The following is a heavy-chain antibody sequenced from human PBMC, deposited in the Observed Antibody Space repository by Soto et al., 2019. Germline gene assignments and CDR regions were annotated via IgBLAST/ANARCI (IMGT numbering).Heavy chain of an antibody. CDR2: ITWNSGRI. Sequence: VQVVESGGGLVQPGRSLRLSCAASGFTFDDYAMHWVRQAPGKGLEWVSGITWNSGRIGYADSVKGRFIIARDNAKKSLYLQMDSLREEDTALYYCARSQIVGSMHYYYCMDVWGKGTTVTVS. CDR3: ARSQIVGSMHYYYCMDV. J-gene: IGHJ6*03. CDR1: GFTFDDYA. V-gene: IGHV3-9*01. D-gene: IGHD1-26*01.